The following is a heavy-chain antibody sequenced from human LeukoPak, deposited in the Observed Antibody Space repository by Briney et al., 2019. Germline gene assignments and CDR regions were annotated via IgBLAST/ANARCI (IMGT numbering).Heavy chain of an antibody. CDR1: GFTFDNYA. J-gene: IGHJ4*02. CDR3: AKDIGSSGWYWDY. CDR2: ISWNSGSI. D-gene: IGHD6-19*01. V-gene: IGHV3-9*01. Sequence: SLRLSCAASGFTFDNYAMHWVRQAPGKGLEWVSGISWNSGSIGYADSVKGRFTISRDNAKNSLYLQMNSLRAEDTALYYCAKDIGSSGWYWDYWGQGTLVTVSS.